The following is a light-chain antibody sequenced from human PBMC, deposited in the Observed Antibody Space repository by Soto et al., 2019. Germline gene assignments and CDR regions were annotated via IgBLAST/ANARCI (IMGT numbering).Light chain of an antibody. CDR3: QSYNTARPT. J-gene: IGKJ5*01. Sequence: DIQMTQSPSSLSASMGDRVAMTFRASQAIRNSLAWYQQKPGKPPQVLSYAASNLQSGVPSRFSGSGSGTDFTLTISGLQPEDLATYYCQSYNTARPTFGQGTRLEI. CDR2: AAS. V-gene: IGKV1-27*01. CDR1: QAIRNS.